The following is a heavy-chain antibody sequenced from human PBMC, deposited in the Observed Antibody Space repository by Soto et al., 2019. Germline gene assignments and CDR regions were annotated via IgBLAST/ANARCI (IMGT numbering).Heavy chain of an antibody. J-gene: IGHJ6*02. CDR3: ARDNRDCSAFNCYNPGRVFGLDV. CDR1: GFNFNNYN. D-gene: IGHD2-15*01. V-gene: IGHV3-30-3*01. Sequence: VGSLRLSCVASGFNFNNYNLHWVRQAPSNSLESVAVISFDGTTDYYAGSVKGRFTVSRDNFKNILSLQMDSLRPEDTAVYYCARDNRDCSAFNCYNPGRVFGLDVWGQGTTVTVSS. CDR2: ISFDGTTD.